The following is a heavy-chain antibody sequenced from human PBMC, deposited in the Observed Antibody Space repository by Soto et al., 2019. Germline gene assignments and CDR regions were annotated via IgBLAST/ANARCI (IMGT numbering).Heavy chain of an antibody. D-gene: IGHD1-26*01. CDR1: GGSFSGYY. Sequence: SETLSLTCAVYGGSFSGYYWSWIRQPPGKGLEWIGEINHSGSTNYNPSLKSRVTISVDTSKNQFSLKLSSVTAADTAVYYCARGDDGGGSIVGATSTHYFDYWGQGTLVTVSS. CDR2: INHSGST. J-gene: IGHJ4*02. V-gene: IGHV4-34*01. CDR3: ARGDDGGGSIVGATSTHYFDY.